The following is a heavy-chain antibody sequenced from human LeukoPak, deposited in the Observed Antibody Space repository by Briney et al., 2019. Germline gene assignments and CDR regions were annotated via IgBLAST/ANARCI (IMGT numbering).Heavy chain of an antibody. V-gene: IGHV1-18*01. J-gene: IGHJ6*02. CDR2: ISAYNGNT. CDR1: GYTFTNYG. CDR3: ARDMKQQLAYYYYYGMDV. Sequence: ASVTVSCKASGYTFTNYGISWVRQAPGQGLEWMGWISAYNGNTNYAQKLQGRVTMTTDTSTSTAYMELRSLRSDDTAVYYCARDMKQQLAYYYYYGMDVWGQGTTVTVSS. D-gene: IGHD6-13*01.